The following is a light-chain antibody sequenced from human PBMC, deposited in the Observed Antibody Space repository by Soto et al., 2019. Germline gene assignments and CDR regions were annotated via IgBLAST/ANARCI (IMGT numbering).Light chain of an antibody. CDR2: GAS. CDR1: QSVSSSY. Sequence: EIVLTQSPGTLSLSPGERATLSCRASQSVSSSYLAWYQQKPGQAPRLLIYGASTRATGIPDRFSGSGSGTAFTLTISSLEPEDFAVYSCQQYGRSPGLFSFGPGTKVDLK. V-gene: IGKV3-20*01. CDR3: QQYGRSPGLFS. J-gene: IGKJ3*01.